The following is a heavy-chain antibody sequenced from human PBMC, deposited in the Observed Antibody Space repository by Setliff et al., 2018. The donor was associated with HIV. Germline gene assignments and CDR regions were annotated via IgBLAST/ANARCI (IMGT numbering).Heavy chain of an antibody. CDR1: GGSISSYH. J-gene: IGHJ4*02. CDR3: ARAVGSLGSSMGIDS. CDR2: IYTSGGA. Sequence: SETLSLTCAVSGGSISSYHWMWIRQPPGKGLEWIGYIYTSGGADYDPTLKSRVTISVDTSKNQFSLRLTSVTAADTAVYYCARAVGSLGSSMGIDSWGQGTLVTVSS. D-gene: IGHD3-16*01. V-gene: IGHV4-4*08.